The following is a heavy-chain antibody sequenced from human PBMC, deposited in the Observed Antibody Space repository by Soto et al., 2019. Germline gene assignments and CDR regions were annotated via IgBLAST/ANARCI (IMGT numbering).Heavy chain of an antibody. CDR1: GFTFISYA. CDR2: ISYDGSNK. D-gene: IGHD6-19*01. Sequence: LRLSCAASGFTFISYAMHWVRQAPGKGLEWVAVISYDGSNKYYADSVKGRFTISRDNSKNTLYLQMNSLRAEDTAVYYCAREESGWAYYFDYWGQGTLVTVSS. CDR3: AREESGWAYYFDY. V-gene: IGHV3-30-3*01. J-gene: IGHJ4*02.